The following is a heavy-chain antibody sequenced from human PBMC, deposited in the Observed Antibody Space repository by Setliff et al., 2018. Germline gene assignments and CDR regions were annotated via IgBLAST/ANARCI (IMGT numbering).Heavy chain of an antibody. CDR1: GGTFTYYY. J-gene: IGHJ4*02. Sequence: PSETLSLTCAASGGTFTYYYWTWIRQPPGKGLEWIGEINHSGTTNYNPSLRSRVTTSIDSSRFQFSLNLRSVTAADTAVYYCARGRNVAIRLLDSWSQGNLVTVSS. CDR2: INHSGTT. CDR3: ARGRNVAIRLLDS. D-gene: IGHD6-6*01. V-gene: IGHV4-34*01.